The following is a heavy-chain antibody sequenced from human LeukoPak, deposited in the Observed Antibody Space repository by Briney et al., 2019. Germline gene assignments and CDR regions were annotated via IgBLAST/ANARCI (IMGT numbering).Heavy chain of an antibody. CDR3: ARGEGYGSGTVHFDY. V-gene: IGHV4-39*07. D-gene: IGHD3-10*01. Sequence: SETLSLTCTVSGGAISSSSYYWGWIRQPPGKGLEWIGEVYHSGATNYSPSLRSRVTISADRSTNQFSLRLNSVTAADTAVFYCARGEGYGSGTVHFDYWGRGILVTVSS. J-gene: IGHJ4*02. CDR2: VYHSGAT. CDR1: GGAISSSSYY.